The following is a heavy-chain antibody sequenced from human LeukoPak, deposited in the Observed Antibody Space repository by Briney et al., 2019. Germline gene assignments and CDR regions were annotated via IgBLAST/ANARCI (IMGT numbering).Heavy chain of an antibody. V-gene: IGHV3-30*03. CDR2: ISYDGSNK. CDR1: GFTFSSYG. CDR3: ASPARRSYDSSGYYWGFDY. D-gene: IGHD3-22*01. Sequence: GGSLRLSCAASGFTFSSYGMHWVRQAPGKGLEWVAVISYDGSNKYYADSVKGRFTISRDNSKNTLYLQMNSLRAEDTAVYYCASPARRSYDSSGYYWGFDYWGQGTLVTVSS. J-gene: IGHJ4*02.